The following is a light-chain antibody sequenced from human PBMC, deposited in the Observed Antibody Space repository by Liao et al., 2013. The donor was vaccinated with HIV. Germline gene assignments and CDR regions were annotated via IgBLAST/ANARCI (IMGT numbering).Light chain of an antibody. Sequence: SYELTQPPSVSVSPGQTATITCSGDKLGDKYASWYQQRPGQSPILVIYQDTKRPSGISDRFSGSNSGNTATLTISGTQPTDEADYYCQAWDRNTAIFGGGTKLTVL. J-gene: IGLJ2*01. V-gene: IGLV3-1*01. CDR3: QAWDRNTAI. CDR1: KLGDKY. CDR2: QDT.